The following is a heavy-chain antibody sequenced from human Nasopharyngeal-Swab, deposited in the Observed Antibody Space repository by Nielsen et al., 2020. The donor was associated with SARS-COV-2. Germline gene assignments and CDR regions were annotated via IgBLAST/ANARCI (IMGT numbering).Heavy chain of an antibody. Sequence: GESLKISCAASGFTFSSYWMGWVRRAPGKGLEWVANIKQDGSEKYYVDSVKGRFTISRDNAKNSLYLQMNSLRAEDTAVYYCARVFGWELLRDGFDYWGQGTLVTVSS. J-gene: IGHJ4*02. CDR1: GFTFSSYW. CDR3: ARVFGWELLRDGFDY. D-gene: IGHD1-26*01. CDR2: IKQDGSEK. V-gene: IGHV3-7*01.